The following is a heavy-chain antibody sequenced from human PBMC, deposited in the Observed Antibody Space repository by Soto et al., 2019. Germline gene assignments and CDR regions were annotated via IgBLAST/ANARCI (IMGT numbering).Heavy chain of an antibody. CDR2: IYYSGST. D-gene: IGHD2-15*01. J-gene: IGHJ5*02. CDR3: ATGVIVVVVAAYNWFDP. V-gene: IGHV4-39*01. Sequence: SETLSLTCTVSGGSISSSSYYWGWIRQPPGKGLEWIGSIYYSGSTYYNPSLKSRVTISVDTSKNQFSLKLSSVTAADTAVYYCATGVIVVVVAAYNWFDPWGQGTLVTVSS. CDR1: GGSISSSSYY.